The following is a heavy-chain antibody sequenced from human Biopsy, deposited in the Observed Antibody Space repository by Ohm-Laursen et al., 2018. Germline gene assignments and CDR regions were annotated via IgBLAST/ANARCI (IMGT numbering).Heavy chain of an antibody. D-gene: IGHD1-26*01. Sequence: ASEKAFCKVYGHTFIAYNIHWARQAPGEGLEWNAWITPESGGTDYAQKFRGRVSTTRDTSISTVYMELKSLTSDDTAVYYCVKATDGKRYGMDVWGQGTTVTVSS. J-gene: IGHJ6*02. V-gene: IGHV1-2*02. CDR3: VKATDGKRYGMDV. CDR1: GHTFIAYN. CDR2: ITPESGGT.